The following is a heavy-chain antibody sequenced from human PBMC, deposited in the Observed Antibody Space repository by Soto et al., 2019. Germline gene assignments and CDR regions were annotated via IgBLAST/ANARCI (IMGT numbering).Heavy chain of an antibody. J-gene: IGHJ5*02. CDR2: MNPNSGNT. CDR1: GYTFTSYD. V-gene: IGHV1-8*01. CDR3: ARGITIFGVVIKNWFDP. D-gene: IGHD3-3*01. Sequence: ASVKVSCNASGYTFTSYDINWVRQATGQGLEWMGWMNPNSGNTGYAQKFQGRVTTTRNTSISTAYMELSSLRSEDTAVYYCARGITIFGVVIKNWFDPWGQGTLVTVSS.